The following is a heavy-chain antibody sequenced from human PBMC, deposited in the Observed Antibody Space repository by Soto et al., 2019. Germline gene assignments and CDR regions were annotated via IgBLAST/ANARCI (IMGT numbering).Heavy chain of an antibody. J-gene: IGHJ4*02. D-gene: IGHD3-22*01. CDR3: ARKGTYYYDSSGYYYFDY. CDR2: IYYSGST. V-gene: IGHV4-61*01. CDR1: WGNVISVSYC. Sequence: FVTLSLTRTVAWGNVISVSYCWIWIRQPPGKGLEWIGYIYYSGSTNYNPSLKSRVTISVDTSKNQFSLKLSSVTAADTAVYYCARKGTYYYDSSGYYYFDYWGKGTLVTVSS.